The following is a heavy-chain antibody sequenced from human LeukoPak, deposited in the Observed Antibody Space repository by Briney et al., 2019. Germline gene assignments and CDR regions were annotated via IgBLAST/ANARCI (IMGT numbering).Heavy chain of an antibody. CDR1: GGTFSSYA. D-gene: IGHD2-21*02. Sequence: ASVKVSCKASGGTFSSYAISWVRQAPGQGLEWMGGIIPIFGTANYAQKFQGRVTITTDESTSTAYMELSSLRSEDTAVYYCATPVGPARVVTAFDIWGQGTLVTVSS. J-gene: IGHJ4*02. CDR3: ATPVGPARVVTAFDI. CDR2: IIPIFGTA. V-gene: IGHV1-69*05.